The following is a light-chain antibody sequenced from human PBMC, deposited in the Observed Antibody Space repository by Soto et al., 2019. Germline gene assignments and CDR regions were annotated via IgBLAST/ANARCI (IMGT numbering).Light chain of an antibody. CDR1: SSDVGGYNY. CDR3: SSYTSSSTVV. V-gene: IGLV2-14*01. J-gene: IGLJ2*01. Sequence: QSVLTQPASVSGSPGQSITISCTGTSSDVGGYNYVSWYQQHPGKAPKLMIYDVSNRPSGVSNRFSGSKSGNPASLTISGLQAEDEADYYCSSYTSSSTVVFGGGTQLTVL. CDR2: DVS.